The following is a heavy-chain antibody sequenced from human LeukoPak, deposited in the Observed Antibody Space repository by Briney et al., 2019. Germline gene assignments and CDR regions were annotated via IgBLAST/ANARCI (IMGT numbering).Heavy chain of an antibody. CDR1: GYSISSGYY. CDR2: IYPSGST. Sequence: SETLPLTCTVSGYSISSGYYWGWIRQPPGKGLEWIGSIYPSGSTYYNPSLKSRVTISVDTSKNQFSLKLSSVTAADRALYYCARQTTSGYLDYWGQGTQVTVS. J-gene: IGHJ4*02. CDR3: ARQTTSGYLDY. D-gene: IGHD3-22*01. V-gene: IGHV4-38-2*02.